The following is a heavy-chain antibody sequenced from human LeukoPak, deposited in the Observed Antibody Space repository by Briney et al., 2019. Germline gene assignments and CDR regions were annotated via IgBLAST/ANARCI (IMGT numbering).Heavy chain of an antibody. V-gene: IGHV4-31*03. CDR2: IYYSGST. Sequence: SETLSLTCTVSGGSISSGGYYWSWIRQHPGKGLEWIGYIYYSGSTYYNPSLKSRVTISVDTSKNQFSLKLSSVTAADTAVYYCARDTYYGSGSYYNPTLHSYYFDYWGQGTLVTVSS. D-gene: IGHD3-10*01. J-gene: IGHJ4*02. CDR1: GGSISSGGYY. CDR3: ARDTYYGSGSYYNPTLHSYYFDY.